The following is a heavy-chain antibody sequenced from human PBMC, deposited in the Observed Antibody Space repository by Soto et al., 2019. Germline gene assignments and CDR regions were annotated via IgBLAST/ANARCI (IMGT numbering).Heavy chain of an antibody. Sequence: ASVKVSCKASGYTFTSYGISWVRQAPGQGLEWMGWICAYNGHPNYAQKLQGRVTMTEDTSTGTAYMELSSLRSEDTAVYYCATAVWRFDYWGQGTLVTVSS. D-gene: IGHD2-8*01. CDR3: ATAVWRFDY. CDR2: ICAYNGHP. CDR1: GYTFTSYG. V-gene: IGHV1-18*04. J-gene: IGHJ4*02.